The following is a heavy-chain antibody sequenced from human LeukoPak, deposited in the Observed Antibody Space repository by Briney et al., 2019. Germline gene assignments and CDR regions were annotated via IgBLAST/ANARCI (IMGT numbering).Heavy chain of an antibody. D-gene: IGHD3-22*01. Sequence: GGSLRLSCAASGFTFTSYAMAWVRQAPWKGLEWVSAISSSGTITYYADSVKGRFTISRDNSKNTLYLQMDSLRAEDTAVYYCAKDPDTMIVELDYWGQGTLVTVSS. CDR2: ISSSGTIT. CDR1: GFTFTSYA. V-gene: IGHV3-23*01. CDR3: AKDPDTMIVELDY. J-gene: IGHJ4*02.